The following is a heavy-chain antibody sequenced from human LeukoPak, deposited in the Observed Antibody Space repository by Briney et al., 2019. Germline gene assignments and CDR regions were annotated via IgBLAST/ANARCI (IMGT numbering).Heavy chain of an antibody. D-gene: IGHD6-19*01. CDR1: GYTFTSYG. CDR3: ARAGIAVAEGDTFDI. Sequence: GASVKVSCKASGYTFTSYGISWVRQSPGQRLEWMGWISAYNGNTNYAQKLQGRVTMTTDTSTSTAYMELRSLRSDDTAVYYCARAGIAVAEGDTFDIWGQGTMVTVSS. V-gene: IGHV1-18*01. CDR2: ISAYNGNT. J-gene: IGHJ3*02.